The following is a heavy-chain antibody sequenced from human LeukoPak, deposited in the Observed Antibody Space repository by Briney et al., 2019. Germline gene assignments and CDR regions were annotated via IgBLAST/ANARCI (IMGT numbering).Heavy chain of an antibody. CDR1: GGSINNYY. V-gene: IGHV4-59*01. Sequence: SETLSLTCSVSGGSINNYYWSWIRQPPGKGLEWIGYIHSSGSTNYNPSLKSRVTMSADTSKNQLSLKLNPVTAADSAIYHCARYGDYFFDQWGQGTLVTVSS. CDR2: IHSSGST. D-gene: IGHD4-17*01. J-gene: IGHJ4*02. CDR3: ARYGDYFFDQ.